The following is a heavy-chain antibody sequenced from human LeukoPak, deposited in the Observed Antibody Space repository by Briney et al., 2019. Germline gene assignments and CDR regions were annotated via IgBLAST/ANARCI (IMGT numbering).Heavy chain of an antibody. J-gene: IGHJ5*02. CDR2: LSFDGSNE. CDR3: ARGSGYHLVS. CDR1: GFIFRTSA. Sequence: GGSLILSCVDSGFIFRTSAMHWVRQAPGKGLEWVAVLSFDGSNENYAGSVRGRFTISRDNSKNTLYLQMNSLKIEDTAIYYCARGSGYHLVSWGQGTLVTVSS. V-gene: IGHV3-30-3*01. D-gene: IGHD5-12*01.